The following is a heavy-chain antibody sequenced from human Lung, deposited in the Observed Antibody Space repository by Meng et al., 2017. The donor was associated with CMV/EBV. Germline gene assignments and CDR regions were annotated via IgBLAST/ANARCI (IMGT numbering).Heavy chain of an antibody. CDR1: GDTFDRYS. V-gene: IGHV1-69*10. J-gene: IGHJ4*02. D-gene: IGHD4-11*01. CDR3: ARDGVTRLQIAADLVY. CDR2: VIPVVGIV. Sequence: SVXVSXKSFGDTFDRYSINWVRQTPGQGLEWMGGVIPVVGIVNYAQKFQGRVRIIADRSTSTSYLELNSLKSEDTAIYYCARDGVTRLQIAADLVYWGQGTXVTVYS.